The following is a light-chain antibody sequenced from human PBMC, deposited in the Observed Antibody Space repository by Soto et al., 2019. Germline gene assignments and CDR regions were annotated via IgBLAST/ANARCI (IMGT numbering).Light chain of an antibody. V-gene: IGLV2-14*03. CDR2: DVT. CDR3: SSYTSVIAVV. Sequence: QSALTQPASVSGSPGQSITISCTGTSNDIGAYDYVSWYQQHPGKAPKLLIFDVTYRPPGVSDRFSGSKSGRTASLTISGLQSEDEADYYCSSYTSVIAVVFGGGTKLTVL. J-gene: IGLJ2*01. CDR1: SNDIGAYDY.